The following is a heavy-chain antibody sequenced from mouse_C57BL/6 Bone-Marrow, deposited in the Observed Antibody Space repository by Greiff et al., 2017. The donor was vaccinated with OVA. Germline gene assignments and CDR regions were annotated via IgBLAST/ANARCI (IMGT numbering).Heavy chain of an antibody. Sequence: EVQLQQSGPELVKPGASVKISCKASGYTFTDYYMNWVKQSHGKSLEWIGDINPHNGGTSYNQQFKGKATLTVDKYSSTADMELRSLTSEDSAVYYCARPLEYYGSSYWYFDVWGTGTTVTVSS. CDR1: GYTFTDYY. CDR3: ARPLEYYGSSYWYFDV. J-gene: IGHJ1*03. D-gene: IGHD1-1*01. V-gene: IGHV1-26*01. CDR2: INPHNGGT.